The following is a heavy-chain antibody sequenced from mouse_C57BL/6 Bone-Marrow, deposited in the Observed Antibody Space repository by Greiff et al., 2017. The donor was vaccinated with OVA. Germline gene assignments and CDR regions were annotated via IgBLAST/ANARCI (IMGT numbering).Heavy chain of an antibody. D-gene: IGHD2-5*01. CDR3: ARWPYYSNYVGFAY. CDR2: INPSSGYT. V-gene: IGHV1-7*01. Sequence: QVQLQQSGAELAKPGASVKLSCKASGYTFTSYWMHWVKQRPGQGLEWIGNINPSSGYTKYNQKFKDKATLTADKSSSTAYMQLRSLTYEYSAVYYCARWPYYSNYVGFAYWGQGTPVTVSA. CDR1: GYTFTSYW. J-gene: IGHJ3*01.